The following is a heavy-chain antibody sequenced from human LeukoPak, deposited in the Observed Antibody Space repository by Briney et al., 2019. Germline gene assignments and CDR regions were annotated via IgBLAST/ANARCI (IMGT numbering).Heavy chain of an antibody. D-gene: IGHD6-13*01. J-gene: IGHJ4*02. CDR3: AKGLYSSQELGLDY. CDR1: GFTFSSYA. CDR2: ISGSGGST. Sequence: GSLRLSCAASGFTFSSYAMSWVRQAPGKGLEWVSAISGSGGSTYYADSVKGRFTISRDNSKNTLYLQMNSLRAEDTAVYYCAKGLYSSQELGLDYWGQGTLVTVSS. V-gene: IGHV3-23*01.